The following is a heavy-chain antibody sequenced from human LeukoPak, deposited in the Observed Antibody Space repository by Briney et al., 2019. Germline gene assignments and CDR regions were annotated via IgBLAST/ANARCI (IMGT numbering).Heavy chain of an antibody. J-gene: IGHJ4*02. CDR3: AKGIWQQLPIDH. D-gene: IGHD6-13*01. Sequence: SGGSLRLSCTASGFTFSSHAMSWVRQAPGKGLEWVSAISGSGGGTFYADSVKGRFTISRDNSKNTLYLQLNSLRGEDTAVYYCAKGIWQQLPIDHWGQGALVTVSS. CDR1: GFTFSSHA. V-gene: IGHV3-23*01. CDR2: ISGSGGGT.